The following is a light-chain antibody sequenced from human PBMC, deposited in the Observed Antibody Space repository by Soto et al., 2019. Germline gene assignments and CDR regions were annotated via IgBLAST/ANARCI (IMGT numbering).Light chain of an antibody. CDR3: QQYNDNWT. J-gene: IGKJ1*01. Sequence: STLSASVGDRVTITCRASQSISSWLAWYQQKPGTAPKLLIYKASTLQTGVPSRFSGSGSGTEFTLTISSLQPDDFATYYCQQYNDNWTFGQGTKV. CDR2: KAS. CDR1: QSISSW. V-gene: IGKV1-5*03.